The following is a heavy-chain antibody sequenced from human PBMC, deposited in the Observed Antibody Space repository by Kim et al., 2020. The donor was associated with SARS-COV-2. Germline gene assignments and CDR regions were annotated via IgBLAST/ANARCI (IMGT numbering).Heavy chain of an antibody. CDR3: ARDRYGSGSYYNP. J-gene: IGHJ5*02. D-gene: IGHD3-10*01. Sequence: YNPSLKSRVTISVDTSKNQFYLKLSSVTAADTAVYYCARDRYGSGSYYNPWGQGTLVTVSS. V-gene: IGHV4-59*01.